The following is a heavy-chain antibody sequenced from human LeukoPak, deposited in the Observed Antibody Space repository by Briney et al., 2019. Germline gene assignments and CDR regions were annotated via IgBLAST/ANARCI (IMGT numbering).Heavy chain of an antibody. V-gene: IGHV4-61*01. CDR2: VYYSGST. CDR1: GGSISSSTYY. Sequence: SETLSLTCNVSGGSISSSTYYWGWIRQPPGKGLEWIGYVYYSGSTNYSPSLKSRVTISVDTSKNQFSLKLTSVTAADTAVYYCARDQANWYFDLWGRGTLVTVSS. CDR3: ARDQANWYFDL. J-gene: IGHJ2*01.